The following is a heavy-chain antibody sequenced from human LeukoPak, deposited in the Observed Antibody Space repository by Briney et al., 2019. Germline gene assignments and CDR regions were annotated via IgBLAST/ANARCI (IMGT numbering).Heavy chain of an antibody. D-gene: IGHD2/OR15-2a*01. CDR1: AFTFSSYG. V-gene: IGHV3-30*18. J-gene: IGHJ4*02. CDR3: AKSGASMDPDY. CDR2: ISYDGGNK. Sequence: GGSLRLTCAASAFTFSSYGMHWVRQAPGKGLEWVAVISYDGGNKYYADSVKGRFTISRDNSKNTLYLQMNSLRAEDTAVYYCAKSGASMDPDYWGQGTLVTVSS.